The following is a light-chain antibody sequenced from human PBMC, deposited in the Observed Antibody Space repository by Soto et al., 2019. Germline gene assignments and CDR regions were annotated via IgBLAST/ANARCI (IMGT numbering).Light chain of an antibody. CDR3: RQHGTSPIT. CDR2: DTS. CDR1: QTVSNK. V-gene: IGKV3-11*01. Sequence: EIVLTQSPATLSSSPGERATLSCRASQTVSNKLAWYQHKPGQAPRLLIYDTSNRATGIPARFSGSGSGTDFTLTISRLEPEDFAVYYCRQHGTSPITFGQGTRLEIK. J-gene: IGKJ5*01.